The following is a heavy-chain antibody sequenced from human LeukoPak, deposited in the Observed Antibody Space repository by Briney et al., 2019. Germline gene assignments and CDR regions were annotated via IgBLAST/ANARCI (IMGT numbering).Heavy chain of an antibody. J-gene: IGHJ2*01. V-gene: IGHV3-7*05. Sequence: GGSLRLSCAASGFTFSNYWKTWVRQAPGKGQEWVANIEQDGSEKYYVDSVKGRFTISRENAKNSLYLQMNTLRAEDTAVYYCARLFGARYFDLWGRGTLVTVSS. CDR3: ARLFGARYFDL. CDR1: GFTFSNYW. D-gene: IGHD3-10*01. CDR2: IEQDGSEK.